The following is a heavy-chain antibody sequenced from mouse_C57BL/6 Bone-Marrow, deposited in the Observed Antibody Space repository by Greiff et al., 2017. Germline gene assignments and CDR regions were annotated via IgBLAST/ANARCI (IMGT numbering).Heavy chain of an antibody. V-gene: IGHV1-69*01. D-gene: IGHD2-1*01. J-gene: IGHJ4*01. CDR2: LDPSDSYT. CDR3: ARRWLYDGNDYYGMDY. CDR1: GYTFTSYW. Sequence: QVQLQQPGAELVMPGASVKLSCKASGYTFTSYWMHWVKQRPGQGLEWIGELDPSDSYTNYNQKFKGKSTLTVDKSSSTAYMQLSSLTSEDSAVYYCARRWLYDGNDYYGMDYWGQGTTVTVSS.